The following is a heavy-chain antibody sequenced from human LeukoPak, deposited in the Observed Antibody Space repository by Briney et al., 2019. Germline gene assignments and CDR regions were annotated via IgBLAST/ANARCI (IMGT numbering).Heavy chain of an antibody. CDR2: ISSNGGRI. CDR1: GFSFSRYA. D-gene: IGHD1-26*01. V-gene: IGHV3-64*02. J-gene: IGHJ4*02. CDR3: ARKAGIVGATYLDY. Sequence: GGSLRLSCAASGFSFSRYAMHWVRQAPGKGLEYVSAISSNGGRIYYAESVKGRFTISRDNSKNMLYLQMGSLRAEDMAVYYCARKAGIVGATYLDYWGQGTLVTVSS.